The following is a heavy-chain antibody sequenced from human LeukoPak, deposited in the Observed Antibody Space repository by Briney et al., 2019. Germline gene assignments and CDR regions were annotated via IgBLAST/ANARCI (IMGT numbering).Heavy chain of an antibody. CDR2: IYTSGST. CDR3: ARETTGLARYFDY. J-gene: IGHJ4*02. CDR1: GNSISSYY. Sequence: PSETLSPTCTVSGNSISSYYWSWIRQPAGKGLEWIGRIYTSGSTNYNPSLKSRVTMSVDTSKNQFSLNLSSVTAADTAFYYCARETTGLARYFDYWGQGTLVTVSS. V-gene: IGHV4-4*07. D-gene: IGHD1-14*01.